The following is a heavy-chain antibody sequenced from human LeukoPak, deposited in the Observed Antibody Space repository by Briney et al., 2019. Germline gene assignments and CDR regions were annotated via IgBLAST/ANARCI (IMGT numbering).Heavy chain of an antibody. J-gene: IGHJ6*02. Sequence: ASVKVSCKASGGTFSSYAISWVRQAPGQGLEWMGRIIPILGIANYAQKFQGRVTITADKSTSTAYMELSSLRSEDTAVYYCAREGYSYDYGMDVWGQGTTITVSS. D-gene: IGHD5-18*01. CDR1: GGTFSSYA. CDR2: IIPILGIA. V-gene: IGHV1-69*04. CDR3: AREGYSYDYGMDV.